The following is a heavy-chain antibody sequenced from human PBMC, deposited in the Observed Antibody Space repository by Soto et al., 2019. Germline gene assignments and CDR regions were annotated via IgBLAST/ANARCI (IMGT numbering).Heavy chain of an antibody. J-gene: IGHJ5*02. V-gene: IGHV4-30-4*01. D-gene: IGHD3-3*01. Sequence: SETLSLTCTVSGGSIGSGDYYWSWIRQPPGKGLEWIGYIYYSGSTYYNPSLKSRVTISVDTSKNQFSLKLSSVTAADTAVYYCARVGLYDFWSGYYDWFDPWGQGTLVTVSS. CDR1: GGSIGSGDYY. CDR2: IYYSGST. CDR3: ARVGLYDFWSGYYDWFDP.